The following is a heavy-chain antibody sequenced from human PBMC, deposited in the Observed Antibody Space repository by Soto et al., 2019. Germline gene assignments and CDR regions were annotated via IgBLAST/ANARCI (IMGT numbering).Heavy chain of an antibody. J-gene: IGHJ2*01. CDR1: GGSISSSSYY. V-gene: IGHV4-39*01. CDR2: IYYSGST. CDR3: ARRTGGYAYWYFDL. Sequence: QLQLQESGPGLVKPSETLSLTCTVSGGSISSSSYYWGWIRQPPGKGLEWIGSIYYSGSTYYNPAIKSRVTISVDTSKNQFSLKLSSVTAADTAVYYCARRTGGYAYWYFDLWGRGTLVTVSS. D-gene: IGHD5-18*01.